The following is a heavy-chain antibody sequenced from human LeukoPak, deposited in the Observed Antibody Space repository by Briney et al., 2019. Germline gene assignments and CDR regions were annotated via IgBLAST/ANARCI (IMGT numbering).Heavy chain of an antibody. Sequence: GGSLRLSCAASGFSFSSYWMHWVRQAPGKGLVWVSRMNNDGSTRNYADSVKGRFTISRDHAKNTLFLQMNSLRAEDTAVYYCAKGPQWLENFDYWGQGTLVTVSS. CDR1: GFSFSSYW. CDR3: AKGPQWLENFDY. V-gene: IGHV3-74*01. CDR2: MNNDGSTR. D-gene: IGHD6-19*01. J-gene: IGHJ4*02.